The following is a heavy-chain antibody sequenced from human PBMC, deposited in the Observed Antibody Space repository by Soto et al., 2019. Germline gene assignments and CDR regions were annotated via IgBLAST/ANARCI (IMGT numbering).Heavy chain of an antibody. V-gene: IGHV1-3*01. CDR3: ARGPQLGPSAVWYFDY. CDR2: INAGNGNT. J-gene: IGHJ4*02. D-gene: IGHD7-27*01. Sequence: ASVKVSCKASGYTFTSYAMHWVRQAPGQRLEWMGWINAGNGNTKYSQKFQGRVTITRDTSASTAYMELSSLRSEDTAVYYCARGPQLGPSAVWYFDYWGQGTLVTVSS. CDR1: GYTFTSYA.